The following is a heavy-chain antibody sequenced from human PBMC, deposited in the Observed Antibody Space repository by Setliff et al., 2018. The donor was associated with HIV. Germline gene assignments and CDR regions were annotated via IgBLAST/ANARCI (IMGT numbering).Heavy chain of an antibody. D-gene: IGHD3-22*01. CDR3: ARVEYYYDSSGYYYRSGGAFGI. J-gene: IGHJ3*02. V-gene: IGHV1-46*01. Sequence: ASVKVSCKASGYTFTSYAMHWVRQAPGQGLEWMGIINPSGGSTSYAQKFQGRVTMTRDTSTSTVYMELSSLRSEDTAVYYCARVEYYYDSSGYYYRSGGAFGIWGQGTMVTVSS. CDR2: INPSGGST. CDR1: GYTFTSYA.